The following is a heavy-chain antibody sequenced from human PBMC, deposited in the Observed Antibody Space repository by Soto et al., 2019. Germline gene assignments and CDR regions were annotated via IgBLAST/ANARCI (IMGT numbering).Heavy chain of an antibody. D-gene: IGHD2-2*01. CDR2: INHSGST. Sequence: SETRSLTCAVYGGSFSGYYWSWIRQPPGKGLEWMGEINHSGSTNYNPSLKSRVTISVDTSKNQFPRKLSSVTAADTAVYYCARVRREGYCSSTSCYGFGGYTANYGMDVWGQGTTVTVSS. V-gene: IGHV4-34*01. J-gene: IGHJ6*02. CDR1: GGSFSGYY. CDR3: ARVRREGYCSSTSCYGFGGYTANYGMDV.